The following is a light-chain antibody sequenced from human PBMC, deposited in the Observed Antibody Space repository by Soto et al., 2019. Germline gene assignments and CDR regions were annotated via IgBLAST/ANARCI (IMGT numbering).Light chain of an antibody. CDR1: SSDVGGYNY. Sequence: QSMLTQPRSVYGSPGQSVTISCTRTSSDVGGYNYVSWYQQHPGKAPKLMIYDVSKRPSGVPDRFSGSKSGNTASLTISGLQAEDEADYYCCSYAGTNYVFGTGTKVTVL. J-gene: IGLJ1*01. CDR2: DVS. V-gene: IGLV2-11*01. CDR3: CSYAGTNYV.